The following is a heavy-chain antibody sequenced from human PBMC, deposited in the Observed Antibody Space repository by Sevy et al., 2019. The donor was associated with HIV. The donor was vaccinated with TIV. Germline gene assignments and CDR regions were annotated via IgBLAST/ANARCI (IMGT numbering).Heavy chain of an antibody. CDR2: INSEGSST. CDR3: ARDVGYCSGGNCYESCWLDP. V-gene: IGHV3-74*01. D-gene: IGHD2-15*01. Sequence: GGSLRLSCTASGFTFSSHWMHWVRQDPGKGLVWVARINSEGSSTSYADSVKARFTISRDDAKNTPYLQMNSLRVEDTALYYCARDVGYCSGGNCYESCWLDPWGQGTLVTVSS. CDR1: GFTFSSHW. J-gene: IGHJ5*02.